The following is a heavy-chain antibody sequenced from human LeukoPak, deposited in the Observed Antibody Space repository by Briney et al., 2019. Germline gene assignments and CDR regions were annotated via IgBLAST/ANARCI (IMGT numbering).Heavy chain of an antibody. CDR3: ASQLGGSYSYDY. J-gene: IGHJ4*02. V-gene: IGHV4-38-2*02. CDR2: IYHSGST. Sequence: SETLSLTCTVSGYSISSGYYWAWIRQPPGKGLEWIGSIYHSGSTYYNPSLKSRVTISVDTSKNQFSLKLSPVTAADTAVYYCASQLGGSYSYDYWGQGTLVTVSS. CDR1: GYSISSGYY. D-gene: IGHD1-26*01.